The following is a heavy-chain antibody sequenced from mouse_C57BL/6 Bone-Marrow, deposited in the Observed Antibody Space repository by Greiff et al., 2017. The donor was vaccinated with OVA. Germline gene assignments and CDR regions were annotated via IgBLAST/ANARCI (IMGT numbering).Heavy chain of an antibody. V-gene: IGHV1-76*01. Sequence: VQLQQSGAELVRPGASVKLSCKASGYTFTDYYINWVKQRPGQGLEWIARIYPGSGNTYYNEKFKGKATLTAEKSSSTAYMQLSSLTSEDSAVYFCARWLYYYGSHAMDYWGQGTSVTVSS. CDR1: GYTFTDYY. J-gene: IGHJ4*01. D-gene: IGHD1-1*01. CDR3: ARWLYYYGSHAMDY. CDR2: IYPGSGNT.